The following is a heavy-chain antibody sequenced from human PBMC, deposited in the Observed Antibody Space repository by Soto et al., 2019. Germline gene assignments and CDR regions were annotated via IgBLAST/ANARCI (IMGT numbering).Heavy chain of an antibody. CDR1: GYSLTELS. J-gene: IGHJ5*02. CDR2: FDPEDGET. D-gene: IGHD2-2*02. CDR3: ATDNVVVPAAIKWFDP. V-gene: IGHV1-24*01. Sequence: XSVKVSCKVAGYSLTELSMHWVRRAPGKGLEWMGGFDPEDGETIYAQKFQGRVTMTEDTSTDTAYMELGSLRSEDTAVYYCATDNVVVPAAIKWFDPWGQGTLVTVSS.